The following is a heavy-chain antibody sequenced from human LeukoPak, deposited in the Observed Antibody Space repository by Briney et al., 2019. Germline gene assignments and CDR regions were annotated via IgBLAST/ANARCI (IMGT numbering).Heavy chain of an antibody. CDR3: ARGEGTDYFDY. CDR1: GGSISSNY. CDR2: IYYSGST. D-gene: IGHD1-1*01. J-gene: IGHJ4*02. Sequence: SETLSLTCTVSGGSISSNYWSWIRQPPGKGLEWIGYIYYSGSTNYNPSLKSRVTISVDTSKNQFSLKLSSVTAADTAVYYCARGEGTDYFDYWGQGTLVTVSS. V-gene: IGHV4-59*01.